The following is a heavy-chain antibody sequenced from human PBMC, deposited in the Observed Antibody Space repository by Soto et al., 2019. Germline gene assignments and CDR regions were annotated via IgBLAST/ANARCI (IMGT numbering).Heavy chain of an antibody. Sequence: EVQLVESGGGLVQPGGSLRLSCAASGFTFSSYWMHWVRQAPGKGLVWVSRINSDGSSTSYADSVKGRFTISRDNAKNTLYLQMNSLRAEDTAVYYCVRTSLVVAAATLEDYWGQGTLVTVA. V-gene: IGHV3-74*01. D-gene: IGHD2-15*01. CDR3: VRTSLVVAAATLEDY. CDR1: GFTFSSYW. CDR2: INSDGSST. J-gene: IGHJ4*02.